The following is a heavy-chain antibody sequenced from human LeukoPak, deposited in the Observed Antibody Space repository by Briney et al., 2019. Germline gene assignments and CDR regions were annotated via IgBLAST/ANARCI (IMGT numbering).Heavy chain of an antibody. Sequence: GGSLRLSCAASGFTFGAHWMSWVRQAPGKGLEWVANINQDGSEKNYVDSVKGRFTISRDNARNSLYLQMNSLRGEDTAVYHCARVEIGFTIFDYWGQGTLVTVSS. CDR1: GFTFGAHW. CDR3: ARVEIGFTIFDY. J-gene: IGHJ4*02. CDR2: INQDGSEK. V-gene: IGHV3-7*01. D-gene: IGHD3-3*01.